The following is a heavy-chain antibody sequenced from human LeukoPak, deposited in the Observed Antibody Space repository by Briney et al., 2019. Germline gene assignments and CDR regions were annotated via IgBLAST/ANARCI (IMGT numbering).Heavy chain of an antibody. Sequence: ASVKVSCKVSGYTLTELSMHWLRQAPGQGLEWMGWINMYTANPAYAQGFTERFVFSLDTSVTTAYLQISNLKTEDTAVYYCARHDNDDDFDYWGQGTLVTVSS. CDR2: INMYTANP. CDR3: ARHDNDDDFDY. D-gene: IGHD3-16*01. J-gene: IGHJ4*02. CDR1: GYTLTELS. V-gene: IGHV7-4-1*02.